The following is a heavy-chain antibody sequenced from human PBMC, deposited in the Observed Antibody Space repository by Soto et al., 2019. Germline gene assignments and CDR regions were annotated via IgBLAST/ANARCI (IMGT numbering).Heavy chain of an antibody. J-gene: IGHJ3*02. CDR2: ISSSSSTI. V-gene: IGHV3-48*01. Sequence: GESLKISCAASGFTFSSYSMNWVRQAPGKGLEWVSYISSSSSTIYYADSVKGRFTISRDNAKNSLYLQMNSLRAEDTAVYYCARDPPHFYGSSEGVTYDAFDIWGQGTMVTVSS. CDR1: GFTFSSYS. CDR3: ARDPPHFYGSSEGVTYDAFDI. D-gene: IGHD2-21*02.